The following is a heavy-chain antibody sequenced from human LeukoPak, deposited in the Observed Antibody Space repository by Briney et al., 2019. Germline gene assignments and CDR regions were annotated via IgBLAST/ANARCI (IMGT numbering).Heavy chain of an antibody. CDR1: GGSISSGDYY. Sequence: PSETLSLTCTVSGGSISSGDYYWNWIRQHPGKGLEWLGYIYYSGSTNYKPSLKSRLTISVDTSKNQFSLNLSSVTAADTAVYYCARGKLSGISGTTYWFDPWGQGTLVIVSS. CDR3: ARGKLSGISGTTYWFDP. CDR2: IYYSGST. J-gene: IGHJ5*02. V-gene: IGHV4-31*03. D-gene: IGHD1-7*01.